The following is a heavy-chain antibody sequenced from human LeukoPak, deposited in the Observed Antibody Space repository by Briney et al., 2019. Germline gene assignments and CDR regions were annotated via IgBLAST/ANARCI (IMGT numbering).Heavy chain of an antibody. D-gene: IGHD3-22*01. CDR2: ISGSSGNT. Sequence: GALRLSCAASGFTFSSYAMSWVRQAPGKGLEWVSAISGSSGNTYYADSVKGRFTISRDNSKNTLYLQMSNLRAEDTALYYCAKDFDSYYDSTGYGASFSYWGQGTLVTVSS. CDR1: GFTFSSYA. CDR3: AKDFDSYYDSTGYGASFSY. V-gene: IGHV3-23*01. J-gene: IGHJ4*02.